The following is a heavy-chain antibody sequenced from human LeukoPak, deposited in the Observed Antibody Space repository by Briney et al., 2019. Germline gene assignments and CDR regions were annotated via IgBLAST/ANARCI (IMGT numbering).Heavy chain of an antibody. Sequence: PGGSLRLSCAASGFTFSSYAMSWVRQAPGKGLEWVSAISGSGGSTYYADSVKGRFTISRDNSKNTLYLQMNSLRAEDTAVYYCAKDVSSGIRYFDWLGGTYFDYWGQGTLVTVSS. D-gene: IGHD3-9*01. V-gene: IGHV3-23*01. CDR1: GFTFSSYA. J-gene: IGHJ4*02. CDR2: ISGSGGST. CDR3: AKDVSSGIRYFDWLGGTYFDY.